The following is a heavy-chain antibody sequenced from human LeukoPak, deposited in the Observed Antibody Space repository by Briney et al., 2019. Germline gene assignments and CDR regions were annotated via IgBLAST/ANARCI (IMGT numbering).Heavy chain of an antibody. V-gene: IGHV4-31*03. CDR3: ARDWGTYYYYGMDV. CDR1: GGSISSGGYY. D-gene: IGHD3-16*01. CDR2: IYYSGST. J-gene: IGHJ6*02. Sequence: PSETLSLTCTVSGGSISSGGYYWSWIRQAPGKGLEWIGYIYYSGSTYYNPSLKSRVTISVDTSKNQFSLKLSSVTAADTAVYYCARDWGTYYYYGMDVWGQGTTVTVSS.